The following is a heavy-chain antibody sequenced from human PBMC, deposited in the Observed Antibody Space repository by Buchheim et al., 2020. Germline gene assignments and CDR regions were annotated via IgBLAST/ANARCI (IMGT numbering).Heavy chain of an antibody. CDR1: GFSFSGYA. V-gene: IGHV3-23*04. Sequence: EVQLVDSGGGLVQPGGSLRLSCAASGFSFSGYAMSWVRQAPGKGLEWVSSISGSGATTFNADSVKGRFTISRDNSKNMLSLQMNSLRAEDTAVYFCAKGSRGYTNYYFDYWGQGTL. CDR3: AKGSRGYTNYYFDY. D-gene: IGHD4-11*01. J-gene: IGHJ4*02. CDR2: ISGSGATT.